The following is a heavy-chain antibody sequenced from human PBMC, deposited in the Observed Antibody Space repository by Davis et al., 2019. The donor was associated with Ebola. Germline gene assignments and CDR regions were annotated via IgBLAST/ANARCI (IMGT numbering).Heavy chain of an antibody. Sequence: PGGSLRLSCAASGFTFSSYGMHWVRQAPGKGLEWVAVIWYDGSNKYYADSVKGRFTISRDNSKNTLYLQMNSLRAEDTAVYYCANGRGGREYYYYYMDVWGKGTTVTVSS. V-gene: IGHV3-30*02. CDR2: IWYDGSNK. J-gene: IGHJ6*03. D-gene: IGHD2-15*01. CDR3: ANGRGGREYYYYYMDV. CDR1: GFTFSSYG.